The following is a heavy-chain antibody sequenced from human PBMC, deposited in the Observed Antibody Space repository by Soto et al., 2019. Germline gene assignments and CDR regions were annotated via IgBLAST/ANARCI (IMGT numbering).Heavy chain of an antibody. CDR1: GYTFTSYD. J-gene: IGHJ6*03. Sequence: ASVKVSCKASGYTFTSYDINWVRQATGQGLEWMGWMNPNSGNTGYAQKFQGRVTMTRNTSISTAYMELSSLRSEDTAVYYCARAVGSSCSSTSCYLYYYYYMDVWGKGTTVTVSS. CDR3: ARAVGSSCSSTSCYLYYYYYMDV. V-gene: IGHV1-8*01. D-gene: IGHD2-2*01. CDR2: MNPNSGNT.